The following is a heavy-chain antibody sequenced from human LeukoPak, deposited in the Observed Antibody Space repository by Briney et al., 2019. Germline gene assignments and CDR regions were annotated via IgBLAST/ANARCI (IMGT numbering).Heavy chain of an antibody. CDR3: ARDSAAGGYTYGYMNY. CDR2: ISAYNGNT. V-gene: IGHV1-18*01. D-gene: IGHD5-18*01. J-gene: IGHJ4*02. Sequence: ASVKVSCKASGYTFISYGISWVRQAPGQGLEWMGWISAYNGNTNYAQKLQGRVTMTTDTSTSTAYMELRSLRSDDTAVYYCARDSAAGGYTYGYMNYWGQGTLVTVSS. CDR1: GYTFISYG.